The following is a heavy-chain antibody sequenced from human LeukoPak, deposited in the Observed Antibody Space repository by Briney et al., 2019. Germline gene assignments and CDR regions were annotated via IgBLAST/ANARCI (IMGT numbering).Heavy chain of an antibody. V-gene: IGHV3-23*01. CDR1: GFSFNDYA. CDR3: AKANWVSNADAVW. J-gene: IGHJ4*02. CDR2: IRGGGGT. Sequence: GGSLRLSCAASGFSFNDYAMSWVRQAPARGPEWVSSIRGGGGTFYADSVKGRFTLSRDDSRNTVHLQLNNLRVEDTAIYYCAKANWVSNADAVWWGQGTQVTVSS. D-gene: IGHD1-1*01.